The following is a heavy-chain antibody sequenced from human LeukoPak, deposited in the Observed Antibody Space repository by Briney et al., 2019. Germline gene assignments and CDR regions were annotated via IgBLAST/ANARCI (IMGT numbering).Heavy chain of an antibody. D-gene: IGHD3-10*01. V-gene: IGHV3-23*01. Sequence: GGSLTLSCAASGFTFSSYAMSWVRQAPGKGLEWVSAISNSGGSTYYADSVKGRVTISRDNSKHTLYLQMNSLRAEDTAVYYCTRDLPVPSLVRGIIIYGLIDYWGQGTLVTVSS. CDR3: TRDLPVPSLVRGIIIYGLIDY. CDR2: ISNSGGST. J-gene: IGHJ4*02. CDR1: GFTFSSYA.